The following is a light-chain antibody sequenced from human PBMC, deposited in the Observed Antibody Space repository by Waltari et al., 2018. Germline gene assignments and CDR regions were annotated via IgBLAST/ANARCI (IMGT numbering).Light chain of an antibody. CDR1: QSISSN. Sequence: EIVMTQSAATLSVSPGEGATLSCRASQSISSNLAWYQQKPGQTPRLLLYGASTRAGGVPARFSGSASGTEFTLTISSLQSEDFAVYYCQQYHNWPPWTFGQGTKVEI. CDR3: QQYHNWPPWT. V-gene: IGKV3-15*01. CDR2: GAS. J-gene: IGKJ1*01.